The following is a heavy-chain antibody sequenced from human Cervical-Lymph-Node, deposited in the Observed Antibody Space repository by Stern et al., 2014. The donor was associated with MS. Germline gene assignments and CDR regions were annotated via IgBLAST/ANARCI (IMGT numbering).Heavy chain of an antibody. D-gene: IGHD4-17*01. CDR2: LNANRWVP. V-gene: IGHV1-2*02. CDR1: GFTFTSCY. Sequence: VQLVESGAEVRRPGASVKVACKASGFTFTSCYLHLVRQAPGQALEWMGWLNANRWVPNSAQKFQGRVAMTRDTSISTVYMDLTGLTSDDTAIYYCARDMSTVTTPYFDYWGQGTLVTVPS. J-gene: IGHJ4*02. CDR3: ARDMSTVTTPYFDY.